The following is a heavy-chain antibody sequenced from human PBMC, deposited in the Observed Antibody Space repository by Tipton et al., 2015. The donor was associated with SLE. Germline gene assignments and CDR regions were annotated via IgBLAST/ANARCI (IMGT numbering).Heavy chain of an antibody. CDR1: GGSFSGYY. D-gene: IGHD3-10*01. CDR3: ARDGWGITMVQDGMDV. Sequence: TLSLTCAVYGGSFSGYYWSWIRQPPGKGLEWIGHIYTSGSTNYNPSLKSRVTISVDTSKNQFSLKLSSVTAADTAVYYCARDGWGITMVQDGMDVWGQGTTVTVSS. V-gene: IGHV4-4*08. J-gene: IGHJ6*02. CDR2: IYTSGST.